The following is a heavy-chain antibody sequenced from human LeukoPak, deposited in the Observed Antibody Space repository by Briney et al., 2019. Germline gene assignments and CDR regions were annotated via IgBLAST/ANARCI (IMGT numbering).Heavy chain of an antibody. V-gene: IGHV4-61*02. J-gene: IGHJ3*02. CDR2: IYTSGST. CDR3: ARAWTTSGDAFDI. Sequence: KTSQTLSLTCTVSGGSISSGSYYWSWIRQPAGKGPEWIGRIYTSGSTNYNPSLKSRVTISVDTSKNQFSLKLSSVTAADTAVYYCARAWTTSGDAFDIWGQGTMVTVS. D-gene: IGHD4-17*01. CDR1: GGSISSGSYY.